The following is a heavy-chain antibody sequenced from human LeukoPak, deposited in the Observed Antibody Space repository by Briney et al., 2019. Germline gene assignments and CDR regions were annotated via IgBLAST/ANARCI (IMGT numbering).Heavy chain of an antibody. V-gene: IGHV4-59*01. CDR1: GGSISSYY. J-gene: IGHJ4*02. CDR2: IYYSGST. CDR3: ARDKSYYDSSGYYYPAPFDY. D-gene: IGHD3-22*01. Sequence: SETLSLTCTASGGSISSYYWSWIRQPPGKGLEWIGYIYYSGSTNYNPSLKSRVTISVDTSKNQFSLKLSSVTAADTAVYYCARDKSYYDSSGYYYPAPFDYWGQGTLVTVSS.